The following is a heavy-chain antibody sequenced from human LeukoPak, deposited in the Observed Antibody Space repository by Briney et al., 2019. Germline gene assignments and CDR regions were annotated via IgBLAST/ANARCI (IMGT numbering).Heavy chain of an antibody. J-gene: IGHJ6*02. V-gene: IGHV4-59*12. CDR1: GGSISSYY. CDR2: IYYSGST. D-gene: IGHD6-13*01. Sequence: SETLSLTCTVSGGSISSYYWSWIRQPPGKGLEWIGYIYYSGSTNYNPSLKSRVTISVDTSKNQFSLKLSSVTAADTAVYYCARDLSESGYSSSWYYYGMDVWGQGTTVTVSS. CDR3: ARDLSESGYSSSWYYYGMDV.